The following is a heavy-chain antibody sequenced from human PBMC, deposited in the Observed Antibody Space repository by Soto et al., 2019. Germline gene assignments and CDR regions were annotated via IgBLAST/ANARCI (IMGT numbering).Heavy chain of an antibody. V-gene: IGHV5-51*01. CDR2: IYPGDSDT. D-gene: IGHD6-6*01. CDR1: GYSFTSYW. Sequence: GESLKISCKGSGYSFTSYWIGWVRQMPGKGLEWMGIIYPGDSDTRYSPSFQGQVTISADKSISTAYLQWSSLKASDTAMYYCASTSPEYSSSCPLPYDAFDIWGQGTMVTRLL. CDR3: ASTSPEYSSSCPLPYDAFDI. J-gene: IGHJ3*02.